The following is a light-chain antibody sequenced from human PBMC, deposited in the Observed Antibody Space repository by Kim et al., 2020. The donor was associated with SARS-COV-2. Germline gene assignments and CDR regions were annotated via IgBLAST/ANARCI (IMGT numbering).Light chain of an antibody. CDR3: KQYNNWPRT. CDR1: RYVGHN. Sequence: VSQGKRAPLPCRAGRYVGHNLAWYQQNPGQPPSPPIYSHPTGAIVVQARFRGSGSGIDFTLPINSLKSEDFAAYYCKQYNNWPRTFGQGTKVDIK. J-gene: IGKJ1*01. V-gene: IGKV3-15*01. CDR2: SHP.